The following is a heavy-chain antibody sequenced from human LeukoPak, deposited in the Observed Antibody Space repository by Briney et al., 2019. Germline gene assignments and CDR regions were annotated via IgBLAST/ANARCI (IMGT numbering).Heavy chain of an antibody. J-gene: IGHJ6*03. CDR3: ARDLQEVWFGELSDYYMDV. Sequence: ASVKVSCKASGYTFTSYYMHWVRQAPGQGLEWMGIINPSGGSTSYAQKFQGRVTMTRDMSTSTVYMELSSLRSEDTAVYYCARDLQEVWFGELSDYYMDVWGKGTTVTVSS. V-gene: IGHV1-46*01. CDR2: INPSGGST. CDR1: GYTFTSYY. D-gene: IGHD3-10*01.